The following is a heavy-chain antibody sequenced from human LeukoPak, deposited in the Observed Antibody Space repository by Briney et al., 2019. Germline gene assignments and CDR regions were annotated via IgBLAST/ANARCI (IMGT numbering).Heavy chain of an antibody. Sequence: GGSLRLSCAASGFTFSSYSMNWVRQAPGKGLEWVSSISSNSSYIYYADSVKGRFTISRDNAKNSLYLQMNSLRAEDTAVYYCARGPRRDGYNSDYWGQGTLVTVSS. D-gene: IGHD5-24*01. CDR2: ISSNSSYI. J-gene: IGHJ4*02. CDR1: GFTFSSYS. V-gene: IGHV3-21*01. CDR3: ARGPRRDGYNSDY.